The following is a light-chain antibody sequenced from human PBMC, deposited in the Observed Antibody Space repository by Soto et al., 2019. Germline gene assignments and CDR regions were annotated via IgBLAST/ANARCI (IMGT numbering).Light chain of an antibody. CDR2: GAS. CDR1: QPVSANY. V-gene: IGKV3-20*01. J-gene: IGKJ3*01. Sequence: VVLTQSPATLSLSPGERATLSCRANQPVSANYLAWYQQKPGQAPRLLIYGASSRATGIPDRFSGSGSGTDFTLTISRLEPEDFAVFYCQQYGSSPFTFGPGTKVDIK. CDR3: QQYGSSPFT.